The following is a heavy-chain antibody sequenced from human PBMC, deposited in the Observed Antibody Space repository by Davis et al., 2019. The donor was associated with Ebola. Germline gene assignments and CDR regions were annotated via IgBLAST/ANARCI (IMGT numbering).Heavy chain of an antibody. J-gene: IGHJ5*02. CDR3: ARGGVNWFDP. V-gene: IGHV4-59*01. CDR1: GGSFSGFY. CDR2: IYYSGST. Sequence: SETLSLTCAVYGGSFSGFYWSWIRQPPGKGLEWIGYIYYSGSTNYNPSLKSRLSMSVDTSKNQFSLKLSSVSAADAAIYYCARGGVNWFDPWGQGILVTVSS.